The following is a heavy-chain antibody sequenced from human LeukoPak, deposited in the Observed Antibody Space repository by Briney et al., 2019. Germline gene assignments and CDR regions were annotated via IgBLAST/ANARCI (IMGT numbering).Heavy chain of an antibody. CDR2: ISAYNGNT. J-gene: IGHJ4*02. Sequence: ASAKVSCKASGYTFTSYGISWVRQAPGQGLEWMGWISAYNGNTNYAQKLQGRVTMTTDTSTSTAYMELRSLRSDDTAVYYCARGIDRTVTRSAFDYWGQGTLVTVSS. V-gene: IGHV1-18*01. D-gene: IGHD4-11*01. CDR3: ARGIDRTVTRSAFDY. CDR1: GYTFTSYG.